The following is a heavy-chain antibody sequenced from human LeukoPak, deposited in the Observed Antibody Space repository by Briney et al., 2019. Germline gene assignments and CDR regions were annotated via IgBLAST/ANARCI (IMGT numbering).Heavy chain of an antibody. CDR3: ARVTHCSGGSCSSRYFDY. CDR2: ISSSGSTI. D-gene: IGHD2-15*01. Sequence: GGSLRLSCAASGFTFSSYAMSWVRQAPGKGLDWVSYISSSGSTIYYADSVKGRFTISRDNAKNSLYLQMNSLRVEDTAVYYCARVTHCSGGSCSSRYFDYWGQGTLVTVSS. V-gene: IGHV3-48*04. CDR1: GFTFSSYA. J-gene: IGHJ4*02.